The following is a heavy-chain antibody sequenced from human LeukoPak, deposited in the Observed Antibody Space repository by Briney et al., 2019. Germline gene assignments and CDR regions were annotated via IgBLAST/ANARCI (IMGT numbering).Heavy chain of an antibody. CDR3: ARGLLPRAARPVWFDP. CDR1: GGSFSGYY. Sequence: PSGTLSLTCAVYGGSFSGYYWSWIRQPPGKGLEWIGEINHSGSTNYNPSLKSRVTISVDTSKNQFSLKLSSVTAADTAVYYCARGLLPRAARPVWFDPWGQGTLVTVSS. CDR2: INHSGST. D-gene: IGHD6-6*01. V-gene: IGHV4-34*01. J-gene: IGHJ5*02.